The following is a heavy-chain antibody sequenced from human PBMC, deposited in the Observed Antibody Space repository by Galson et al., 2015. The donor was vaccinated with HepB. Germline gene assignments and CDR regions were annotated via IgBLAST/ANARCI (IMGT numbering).Heavy chain of an antibody. CDR3: ARGLVYYGMDV. Sequence: SETLSLTCAVYGGSFSGYYWSWIRQPPGKGLEWIGEINHSGSTNYNPSLKSRVTISVDTSKNQFSLKLSSVTAADTAVYYCARGLVYYGMDVWGQGTTVTVSS. V-gene: IGHV4-34*01. CDR2: INHSGST. J-gene: IGHJ6*02. CDR1: GGSFSGYY.